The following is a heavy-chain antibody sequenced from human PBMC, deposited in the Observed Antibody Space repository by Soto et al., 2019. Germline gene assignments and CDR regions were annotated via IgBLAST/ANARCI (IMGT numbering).Heavy chain of an antibody. CDR1: GGSFSGYY. CDR2: INHSGST. V-gene: IGHV4-34*01. J-gene: IGHJ4*02. D-gene: IGHD2-8*02. CDR3: ARDKITGLFDY. Sequence: QVQLQQWGAGLLKPSETLSLTCAVYGGSFSGYYWTWIRQPPGTGLEWIGEINHSGSTNYNPSLKGRVTLPAATSMNQFSLKLTSVTAADTAVYYCARDKITGLFDYWGQGTLVTVSS.